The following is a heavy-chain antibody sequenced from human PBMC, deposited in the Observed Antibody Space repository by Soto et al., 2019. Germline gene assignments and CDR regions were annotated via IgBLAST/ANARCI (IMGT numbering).Heavy chain of an antibody. D-gene: IGHD6-13*01. CDR2: IANDGRDK. CDR1: GFTFSGYG. V-gene: IGHV3-30*18. Sequence: GGSLRLSCAASGFTFSGYGMHWVRQAPGKGLEWVAVIANDGRDKYHAVSVKGRFTISRDNSKNTLYLQMDSLRAEDTAVYYCAKDGDRLAAAYYFNYWGQGT. J-gene: IGHJ4*02. CDR3: AKDGDRLAAAYYFNY.